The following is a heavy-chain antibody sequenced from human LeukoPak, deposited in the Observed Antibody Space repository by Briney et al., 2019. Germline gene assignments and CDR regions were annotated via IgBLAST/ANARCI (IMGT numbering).Heavy chain of an antibody. Sequence: PSETLSLTCTVSGGTISSYYWSWIRQPPGKGLEWMGYIYYSGSTNYNPSLKSRVTISVDTSKNQFSLKLSSVTAADTAVYYCARHAGTMVRGVIGQIDYWGQGTLVTVSS. CDR3: ARHAGTMVRGVIGQIDY. V-gene: IGHV4-59*08. CDR1: GGTISSYY. J-gene: IGHJ4*02. D-gene: IGHD3-10*01. CDR2: IYYSGST.